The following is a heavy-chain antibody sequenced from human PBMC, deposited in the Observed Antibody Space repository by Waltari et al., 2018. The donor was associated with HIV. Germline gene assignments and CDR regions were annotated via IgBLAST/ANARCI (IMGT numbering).Heavy chain of an antibody. V-gene: IGHV3-49*03. J-gene: IGHJ6*02. CDR2: IKSETYGGTA. CDR1: GFTFADFG. Sequence: EVQLVESGGGLVQPGRSLRLSCRGSGFTFADFGMSWLRQAPGKGLEWVGFIKSETYGGTAEYAASVTGRFFISREDSKSIAYLQMNSLEIEDTGVYYCSRPSGTLHSYGMDVWGQGTTVTVSS. D-gene: IGHD1-26*01. CDR3: SRPSGTLHSYGMDV.